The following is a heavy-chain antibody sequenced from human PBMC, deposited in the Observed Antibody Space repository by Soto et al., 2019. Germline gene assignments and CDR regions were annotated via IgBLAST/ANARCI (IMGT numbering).Heavy chain of an antibody. CDR1: GYTFTSYD. Sequence: ASVKVSCKASGYTFTSYDINWVRQATGQVLEWLGWMNPNSGNTGYAQKFQGRVTMTRNTSLSTAYMELSSLRSEDTAVYYCARGRSYYDSSGQFDIWGQGTMVTVSS. D-gene: IGHD3-22*01. CDR3: ARGRSYYDSSGQFDI. J-gene: IGHJ3*02. V-gene: IGHV1-8*01. CDR2: MNPNSGNT.